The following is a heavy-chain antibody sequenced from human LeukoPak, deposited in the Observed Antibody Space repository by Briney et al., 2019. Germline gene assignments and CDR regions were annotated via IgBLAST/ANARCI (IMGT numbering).Heavy chain of an antibody. V-gene: IGHV4-34*01. CDR3: ARPKAGYSSTDAFDI. Sequence: SETLSLTCTVYGGSFSGYYWNWLRQPPWKGLEWIGEINHSGSANYNPSLKSRVTFSVDTSKNQFSLKLSSVTAADTAVYYCARPKAGYSSTDAFDIWGLGTMVTVSS. CDR2: INHSGSA. CDR1: GGSFSGYY. D-gene: IGHD6-19*01. J-gene: IGHJ3*02.